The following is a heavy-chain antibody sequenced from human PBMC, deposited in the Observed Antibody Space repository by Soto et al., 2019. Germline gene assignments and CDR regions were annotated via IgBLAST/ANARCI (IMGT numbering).Heavy chain of an antibody. CDR3: ARDKGYSSGCYFWYFDL. V-gene: IGHV1-18*01. D-gene: IGHD6-19*01. CDR1: GYTFTSYG. Sequence: ASVKVSCKASGYTFTSYGISWVRQAPGQGLEWMGWISAYNGNTNYAQKLQGRVTMATDTSTSTAYMELRSLRSDDTAVYYCARDKGYSSGCYFWYFDLWGRGTLVTVSS. CDR2: ISAYNGNT. J-gene: IGHJ2*01.